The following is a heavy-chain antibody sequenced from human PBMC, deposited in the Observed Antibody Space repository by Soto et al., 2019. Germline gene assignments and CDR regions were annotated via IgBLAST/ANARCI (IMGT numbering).Heavy chain of an antibody. CDR2: IYYNGIT. CDR3: ASLWHGISGYYYYFDQ. D-gene: IGHD3-22*01. CDR1: GGSISNGDYY. V-gene: IGHV4-39*01. J-gene: IGHJ4*02. Sequence: SETLSLTCTVSGGSISNGDYYWGWIRQPPGKGLEWIGSIYYNGITFYNPSLKSRVSMCVDTSKNQFSPRLASESATNTSIDYCASLWHGISGYYYYFDQWGQGTLVTVSS.